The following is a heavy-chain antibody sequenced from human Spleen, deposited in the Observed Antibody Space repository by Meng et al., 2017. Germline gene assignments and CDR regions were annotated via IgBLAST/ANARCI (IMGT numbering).Heavy chain of an antibody. J-gene: IGHJ4*02. V-gene: IGHV3-7*01. CDR1: GFTLSAYY. Sequence: GGSLRLSCAASGFTLSAYYMTWVRQAPGKGLEWVANIEQDGSEMYYVGFVRGRFTISRDNAKNTLYLQMNSLRADDTAVYYCARSTALNYWGQGTLVTVSS. CDR3: ARSTALNY. D-gene: IGHD5-18*01. CDR2: IEQDGSEM.